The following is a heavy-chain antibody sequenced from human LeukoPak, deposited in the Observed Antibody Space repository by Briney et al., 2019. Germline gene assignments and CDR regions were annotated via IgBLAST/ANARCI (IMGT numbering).Heavy chain of an antibody. J-gene: IGHJ3*02. CDR1: GYTLTELS. CDR3: ATDRNYGSGSYYRGLYAFDI. CDR2: FDPIDGET. V-gene: IGHV1-24*01. D-gene: IGHD3-10*01. Sequence: ASVKVSCKVSGYTLTELSMHWVRQAPGKGLEWMGGFDPIDGETIYAQKFQGRGTMTKDTSTDTAYMELSSLRSEDTAVYYCATDRNYGSGSYYRGLYAFDIWGQGTMVTVSA.